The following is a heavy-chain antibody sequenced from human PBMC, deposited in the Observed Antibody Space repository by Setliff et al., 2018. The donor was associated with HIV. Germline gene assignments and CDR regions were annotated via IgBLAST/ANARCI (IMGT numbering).Heavy chain of an antibody. Sequence: SVKVSCKASGGTFSSYAISWVRQAPGQGLEWMGGIIPISGTVNYAQKFWGRVTITTHESTSTAYMELSSLRSEDTAVYYCARGFGGYCSSVSCPGLFDPWGQGTLVTVSS. CDR3: ARGFGGYCSSVSCPGLFDP. J-gene: IGHJ5*02. CDR2: IIPISGTV. D-gene: IGHD2-15*01. CDR1: GGTFSSYA. V-gene: IGHV1-69*05.